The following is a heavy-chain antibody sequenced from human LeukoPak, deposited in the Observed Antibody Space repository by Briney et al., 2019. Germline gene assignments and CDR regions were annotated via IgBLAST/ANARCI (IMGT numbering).Heavy chain of an antibody. Sequence: APVKVSCKASGYTFTSYGISWVRQAPGQGLEWMAWISGYNGNTNCAQKFQGRVTMTTDTSTSTAYMEVRSLRSDDTAVYYCARDERSSCRGDSCYYFDYWGQGTLVTVSP. CDR2: ISGYNGNT. D-gene: IGHD2-15*01. CDR1: GYTFTSYG. V-gene: IGHV1-18*01. CDR3: ARDERSSCRGDSCYYFDY. J-gene: IGHJ4*02.